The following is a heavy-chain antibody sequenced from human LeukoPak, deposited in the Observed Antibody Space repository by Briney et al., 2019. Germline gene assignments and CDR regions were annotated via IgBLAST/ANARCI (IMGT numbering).Heavy chain of an antibody. CDR3: ARVLSGGWYSN. V-gene: IGHV4-39*01. D-gene: IGHD6-19*01. Sequence: SETLSLTCTVSGGSISSSSYYWGWLRQPPGKGLEWIGSIYYSGSTYYNPSLKSRVTISVDTSKNQFSLKLSSVTAADTAVYYCARVLSGGWYSNWGQGTLVTVSS. J-gene: IGHJ4*02. CDR1: GGSISSSSYY. CDR2: IYYSGST.